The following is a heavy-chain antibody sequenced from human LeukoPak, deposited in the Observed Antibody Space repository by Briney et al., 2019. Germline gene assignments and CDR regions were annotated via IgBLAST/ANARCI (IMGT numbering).Heavy chain of an antibody. CDR1: GYTFTSYA. J-gene: IGHJ3*02. Sequence: ASVKVSCKASGYTFTSYAMHWVRQAPGQRLEWMGWINAGNGNTKYSQKFQGRATITRDTSASTAYMELSSLRSEDTAVYYCARTAAGTYAFDIWGQGTMVTVSS. D-gene: IGHD6-13*01. V-gene: IGHV1-3*01. CDR3: ARTAAGTYAFDI. CDR2: INAGNGNT.